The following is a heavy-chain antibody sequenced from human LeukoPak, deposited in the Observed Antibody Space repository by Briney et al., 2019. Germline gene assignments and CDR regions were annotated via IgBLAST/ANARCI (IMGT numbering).Heavy chain of an antibody. Sequence: GGSLRLSCAASGFTFSSYWMSWVRQAPGKGLEWVANIKQDGSEKYYVDSVKGRFTISRDNAKNSLYLQMNSLRAEDTAAYYCAREYCSSTSCWGYYYYYYGMDVWGQGTTVTVSS. J-gene: IGHJ6*02. CDR1: GFTFSSYW. V-gene: IGHV3-7*01. CDR2: IKQDGSEK. D-gene: IGHD2-2*01. CDR3: AREYCSSTSCWGYYYYYYGMDV.